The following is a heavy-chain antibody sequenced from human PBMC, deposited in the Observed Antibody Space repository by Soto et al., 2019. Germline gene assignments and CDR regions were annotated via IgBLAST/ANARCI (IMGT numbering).Heavy chain of an antibody. V-gene: IGHV3-30*18. CDR3: AKGPPLDY. Sequence: GSLRLSCAASGLSLSYYSMHWVRQAPGKGLEWVAVISYDGSNKYYADSVKGRFIISRDNSKNRLYLQMNSLRAEDTAVYYCAKGPPLDYWGQGTLVTVSS. CDR1: GLSLSYYS. J-gene: IGHJ4*02. CDR2: ISYDGSNK.